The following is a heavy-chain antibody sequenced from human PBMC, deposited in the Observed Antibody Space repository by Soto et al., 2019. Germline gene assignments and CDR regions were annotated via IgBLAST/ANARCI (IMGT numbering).Heavy chain of an antibody. CDR2: LHHDGTT. D-gene: IGHD3-16*01. CDR1: GGPITTTTW. CDR3: ATQTISYTWGV. Sequence: QVQLQESGPGLVKPSETLSLTCAVSGGPITTTTWWAWVRLPPGKGLEWIGELHHDGTTNYNPSLESRTTMSLDKSNNHFSLKLTSVTAADTAIYYCATQTISYTWGVWGRGTTVTVSS. J-gene: IGHJ6*02. V-gene: IGHV4-4*02.